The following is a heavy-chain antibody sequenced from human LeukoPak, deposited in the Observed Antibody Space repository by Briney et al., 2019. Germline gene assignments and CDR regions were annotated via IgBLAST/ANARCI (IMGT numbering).Heavy chain of an antibody. CDR3: ARDRRDGYNSLVDY. V-gene: IGHV4-59*12. Sequence: SETLSLTCTVSGGSISNNYWSWVRQSPGNGLEWIGYIYYSGTTKYNPSLKSRVTISIDTSKDQFSLKLSSVSAADTAVYYCARDRRDGYNSLVDYWGQGTLVTVSS. CDR2: IYYSGTT. CDR1: GGSISNNY. J-gene: IGHJ4*02. D-gene: IGHD5-24*01.